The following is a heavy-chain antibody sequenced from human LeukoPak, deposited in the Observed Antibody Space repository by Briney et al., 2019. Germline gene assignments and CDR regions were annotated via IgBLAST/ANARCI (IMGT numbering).Heavy chain of an antibody. Sequence: PGGSLRLSCAASGFTFGDYYMSWIRQAPGKGLDWVSYMTNSGGTIYYADSVKGRFTISRDNAKNSLYLQMNSLRAEDTAVYYCARPKVSGYFDYWGRGTLVTVSS. J-gene: IGHJ4*02. CDR2: MTNSGGTI. D-gene: IGHD3-3*01. V-gene: IGHV3-11*04. CDR1: GFTFGDYY. CDR3: ARPKVSGYFDY.